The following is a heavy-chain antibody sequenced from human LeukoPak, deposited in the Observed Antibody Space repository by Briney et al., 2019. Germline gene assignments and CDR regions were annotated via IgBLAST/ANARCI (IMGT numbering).Heavy chain of an antibody. V-gene: IGHV1-2*02. CDR1: GYTFTGYY. Sequence: ASVKVSCKASGYTFTGYYMHWVRQAPGQGLEWMGWINPNSGGTNYAQKFQGRVTMTRDTSISTAYMELSRLRSDDTAVYYCARDRYEYYDILSGPPGDPWGQGTLVTVSS. D-gene: IGHD3-9*01. CDR2: INPNSGGT. J-gene: IGHJ5*02. CDR3: ARDRYEYYDILSGPPGDP.